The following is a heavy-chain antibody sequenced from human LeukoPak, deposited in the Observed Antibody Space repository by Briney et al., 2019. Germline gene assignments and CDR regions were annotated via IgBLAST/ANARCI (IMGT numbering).Heavy chain of an antibody. CDR2: ISYDGSNK. J-gene: IGHJ4*02. V-gene: IGHV3-30-3*01. CDR3: ARGLREIAVAVLVY. Sequence: GRSLRLSCAASGFTFSSYAMHWVRQAPGNGLEWVAVISYDGSNKYYADSVKGRFTISRDNSKNTLYLQMNSLRAEDTAVYYCARGLREIAVAVLVYWGQGTLVTVSS. D-gene: IGHD6-19*01. CDR1: GFTFSSYA.